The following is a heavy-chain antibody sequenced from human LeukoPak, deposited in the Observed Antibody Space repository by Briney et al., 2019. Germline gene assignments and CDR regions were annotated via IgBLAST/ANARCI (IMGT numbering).Heavy chain of an antibody. V-gene: IGHV3-9*01. CDR3: AKGHAGGDSSGYPKFDAFDI. D-gene: IGHD3-22*01. CDR1: GFTFDDYA. J-gene: IGHJ3*02. CDR2: ISWNSGSI. Sequence: SGGSLRLSCAASGFTFDDYAMHWVRQAPGKGLEWVSGISWNSGSIGYADSVKGRFTISRDNAKNSLYLQMNSLRAEDTALYYCAKGHAGGDSSGYPKFDAFDIWGQGTMVTVSS.